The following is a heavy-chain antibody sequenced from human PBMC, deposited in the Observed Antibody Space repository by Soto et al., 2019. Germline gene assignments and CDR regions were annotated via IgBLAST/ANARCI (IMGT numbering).Heavy chain of an antibody. V-gene: IGHV4-59*12. J-gene: IGHJ5*02. CDR2: IYYSGST. Sequence: SETLSLTCTVSGGSIISYYWSWILQPPWKGLEWIGYIYYSGSTNYNPSLKSRVTISVDKSKNQFSLKLSSVTAADTAVYYCARVAKQYYYGSGSFNWFDPWGQGTLVTVSS. CDR3: ARVAKQYYYGSGSFNWFDP. D-gene: IGHD3-10*01. CDR1: GGSIISYY.